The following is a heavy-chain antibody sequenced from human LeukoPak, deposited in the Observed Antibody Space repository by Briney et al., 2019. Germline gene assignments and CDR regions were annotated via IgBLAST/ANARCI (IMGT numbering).Heavy chain of an antibody. Sequence: GGSLRLSCAASGFTFSSFGMHWVRQAPGQGLEWVAFILYDGTNKYYADSGKGRFTVSRDNSKNTLYLQMNSLRAEDTAVYYCAKDRTYCTNAICYNAFDIWGQGTMITVSS. V-gene: IGHV3-30*02. D-gene: IGHD2-8*01. J-gene: IGHJ3*02. CDR1: GFTFSSFG. CDR3: AKDRTYCTNAICYNAFDI. CDR2: ILYDGTNK.